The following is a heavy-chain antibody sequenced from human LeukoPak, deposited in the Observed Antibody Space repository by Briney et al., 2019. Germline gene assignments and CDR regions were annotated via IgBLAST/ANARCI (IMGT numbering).Heavy chain of an antibody. CDR3: ARAGRITIFGVVARNFDY. J-gene: IGHJ4*02. CDR2: IYTSGST. D-gene: IGHD3-3*01. Sequence: SETLSLTCTVSGGSISSYYWSWIRQPAGKGLEWIGRIYTSGSTNYNPSLKSRVTMSVDTSKNQFSLKLSSVTAADTAVYYCARAGRITIFGVVARNFDYWGQGTLVTVSS. V-gene: IGHV4-4*07. CDR1: GGSISSYY.